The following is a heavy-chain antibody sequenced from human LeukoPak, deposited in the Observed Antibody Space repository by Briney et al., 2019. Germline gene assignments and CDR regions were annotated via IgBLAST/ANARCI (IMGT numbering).Heavy chain of an antibody. CDR2: ISGSGGST. J-gene: IGHJ6*04. D-gene: IGHD3-22*01. V-gene: IGHV3-23*01. CDR1: GFTFASYA. Sequence: GGSLRLSCAASGFTFASYAMTWVRQAPGEGLEWFSAISGSGGSTYYAESVKGRFTISRDNYKNTLYLQMNSLRAEDTAVYNCARDSGIYDSSGYYGFSYYGMDVWGKGTTVTVSS. CDR3: ARDSGIYDSSGYYGFSYYGMDV.